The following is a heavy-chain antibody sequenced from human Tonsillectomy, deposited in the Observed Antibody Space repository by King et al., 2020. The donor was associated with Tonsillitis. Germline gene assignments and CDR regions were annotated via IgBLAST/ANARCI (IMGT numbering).Heavy chain of an antibody. CDR1: GFTLSNAW. CDR2: IKIKTDGGTT. V-gene: IGHV3-15*01. CDR3: TTVVGYWITMVRGVRNYYFDY. Sequence: VQLVESGGGLVKPGGSLRLSCAASGFTLSNAWMSWVRQAPGKGLEWVGRIKIKTDGGTTDYAAPGKGRFTISRDDSKNTLYLQMNSLKTEDTAVYYCTTVVGYWITMVRGVRNYYFDYWGQGTLVTVSS. J-gene: IGHJ4*02. D-gene: IGHD3-10*01.